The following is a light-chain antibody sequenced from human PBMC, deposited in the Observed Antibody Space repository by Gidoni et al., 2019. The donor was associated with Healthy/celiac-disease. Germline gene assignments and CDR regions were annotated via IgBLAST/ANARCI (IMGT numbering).Light chain of an antibody. CDR1: SSDVGGYNY. J-gene: IGLJ1*01. V-gene: IGLV2-11*01. Sequence: QSALTQPRSVSGSPGQSVTISCTGTSSDVGGYNYVSWYQQHPGKAPKLMIYDVSKRPPGVPDRFSGSKSGNTASLTISGLQAEDEADYYCCSYAGSSVYVFGTGTKVTVL. CDR2: DVS. CDR3: CSYAGSSVYV.